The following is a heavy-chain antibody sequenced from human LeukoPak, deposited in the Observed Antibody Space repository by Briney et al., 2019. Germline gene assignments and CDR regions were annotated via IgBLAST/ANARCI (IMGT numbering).Heavy chain of an antibody. J-gene: IGHJ5*02. V-gene: IGHV3-9*01. CDR3: AKAIGSPYGSGRYTQNWFDP. Sequence: GGSLRLSCAASGFTFDDYAMPWVRQAPGKGLEWVSGIGWIIGSIGYADSVKGRSTISRDNAKTSLYLQMNSLRAETTAFYYCAKAIGSPYGSGRYTQNWFDPWGQGTRVTVSS. CDR2: IGWIIGSI. CDR1: GFTFDDYA. D-gene: IGHD3-10*01.